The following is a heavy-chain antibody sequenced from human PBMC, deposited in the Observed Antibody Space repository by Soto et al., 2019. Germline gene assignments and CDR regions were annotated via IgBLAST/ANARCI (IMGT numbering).Heavy chain of an antibody. CDR2: ISWDGGST. V-gene: IGHV3-43*01. CDR3: AKVAYYYDSSGYYLDY. Sequence: GGSLRLSCAASGFTFDDYTMHWVRQAPGKGLEWVSLISWDGGSTYYAGSVKGRFTISRDNSKNSLYLQMNSLRTEDTALYYCAKVAYYYDSSGYYLDYWGQGTLVTVSS. J-gene: IGHJ4*02. CDR1: GFTFDDYT. D-gene: IGHD3-22*01.